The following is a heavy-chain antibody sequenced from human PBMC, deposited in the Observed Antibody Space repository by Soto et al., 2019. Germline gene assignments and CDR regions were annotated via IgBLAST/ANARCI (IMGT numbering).Heavy chain of an antibody. Sequence: SETLSLTXTVSGGSISSGGYYRSWIRQHPGKGLEWIGYIYYSGSTYYNPSLKSRVTISVDTSKNQFSLKLSSVTAADTAVYYCARGEGYGSGSYYLDYWGQGTLVTVSS. CDR2: IYYSGST. J-gene: IGHJ4*02. V-gene: IGHV4-31*02. D-gene: IGHD3-10*01. CDR1: GGSISSGGYY. CDR3: ARGEGYGSGSYYLDY.